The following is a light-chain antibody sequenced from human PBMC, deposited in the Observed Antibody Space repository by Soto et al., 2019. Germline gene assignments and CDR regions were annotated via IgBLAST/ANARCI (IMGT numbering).Light chain of an antibody. Sequence: DVQMTQSPSTLSGSVVGRCTITFRASQSVGYWLALYQQKPGKAPTFLVYDASNLHSGVPARFSGSGSGSEFTLTISSLQPDDFGTYYCQQYYSSWTFGQGTKVDIK. CDR1: QSVGYW. CDR2: DAS. V-gene: IGKV1-5*01. CDR3: QQYYSSWT. J-gene: IGKJ1*01.